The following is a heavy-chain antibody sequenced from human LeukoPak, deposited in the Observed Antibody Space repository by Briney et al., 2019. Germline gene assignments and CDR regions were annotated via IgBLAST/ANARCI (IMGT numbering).Heavy chain of an antibody. CDR2: IYYSGTT. J-gene: IGHJ4*02. V-gene: IGHV4-59*12. D-gene: IGHD3-9*01. CDR3: ARGFVLRYFDWLPYFDY. Sequence: PSETLSLTCTVSGGSISSYYWSWIRQPPGKGLEWIGYIYYSGTTNYNPSLKSRVTISVDRSKNQFSLKLSSVTAADTAVYYCARGFVLRYFDWLPYFDYWGQGTLVTVSS. CDR1: GGSISSYY.